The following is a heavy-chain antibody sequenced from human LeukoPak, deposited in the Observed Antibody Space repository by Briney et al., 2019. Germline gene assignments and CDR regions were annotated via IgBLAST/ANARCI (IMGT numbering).Heavy chain of an antibody. J-gene: IGHJ4*02. CDR1: GFTFSSYW. Sequence: PGGSLRLSCAASGFTFSSYWMSWVRQAPGKGLEWVANIKHDGSEKYYLDSVKGRFTISRDNAKNSLYLQMNSLRAEDTALYYCARGESVGATFFDYWGQGTLVTVSS. CDR3: ARGESVGATFFDY. D-gene: IGHD1-26*01. V-gene: IGHV3-7*03. CDR2: IKHDGSEK.